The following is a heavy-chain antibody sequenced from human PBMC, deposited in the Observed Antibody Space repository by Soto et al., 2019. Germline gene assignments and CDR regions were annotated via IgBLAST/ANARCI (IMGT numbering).Heavy chain of an antibody. CDR2: INPILSMS. Sequence: QVQLVQSGAEVKKPGSSVRVSCKASGDTFTFYSINWVRQAPGLGLEWMGRINPILSMSNYAQRFQGRVTMTADKSTSTAYMELSSPRSEDTAMYYCASSYGSGYRAFDYWGQGALVTVSS. J-gene: IGHJ4*02. D-gene: IGHD3-10*01. V-gene: IGHV1-69*02. CDR1: GDTFTFYS. CDR3: ASSYGSGYRAFDY.